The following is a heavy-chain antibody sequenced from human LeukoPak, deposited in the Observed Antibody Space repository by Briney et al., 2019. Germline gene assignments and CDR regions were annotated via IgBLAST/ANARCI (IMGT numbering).Heavy chain of an antibody. CDR3: ARRRITMIVVVTRTGDAFDI. D-gene: IGHD3-22*01. V-gene: IGHV4-4*07. CDR1: GGSISSYY. J-gene: IGHJ3*02. CDR2: IYTSGST. Sequence: PSETLSLTCTVSGGSISSYYWSWIRQPAGKGLEWIGRIYTSGSTNYNPSLKSRVTISVDTSKNQFSLKLSSVTAADTAVYYCARRRITMIVVVTRTGDAFDIWGQGTMVTVSS.